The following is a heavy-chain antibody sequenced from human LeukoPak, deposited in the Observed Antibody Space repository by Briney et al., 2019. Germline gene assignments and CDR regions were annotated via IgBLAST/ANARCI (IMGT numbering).Heavy chain of an antibody. CDR2: IKQDGSEK. D-gene: IGHD3-9*01. CDR1: GFTFSSYW. V-gene: IGHV3-7*01. J-gene: IGHJ4*02. CDR3: ARDRRYYDILTGYYKGDRTFDY. Sequence: GGSLRLSCAASGFTFSSYWMSWLRQAPGKGLEWVANIKQDGSEKYYVDSVKGRFTISRDNAKNSLYLQMNSLRAEDTAVYYCARDRRYYDILTGYYKGDRTFDYWGQGTQVTVSS.